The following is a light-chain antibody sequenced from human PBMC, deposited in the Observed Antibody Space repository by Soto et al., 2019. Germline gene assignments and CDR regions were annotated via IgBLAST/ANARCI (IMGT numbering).Light chain of an antibody. J-gene: IGLJ2*01. CDR1: SSNIGSNL. CDR3: AAWDDRMDGSVL. V-gene: IGLV1-44*01. Sequence: QSVLTQPPSASGTPGQRVTISCSGSSSNIGSNLVNWYQQLPGRAPKLLMDSDNQRPSGVPDRFSGSKSGTSASLAISGLQSEDEAHYYCAAWDDRMDGSVLFGGETKLTVL. CDR2: SDN.